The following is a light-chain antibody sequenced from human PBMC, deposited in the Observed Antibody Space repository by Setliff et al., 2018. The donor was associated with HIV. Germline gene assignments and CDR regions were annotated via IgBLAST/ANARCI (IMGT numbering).Light chain of an antibody. CDR3: QVWDSSSDWG. CDR2: DDR. Sequence: SYELTQPPSVSVAPGKTARITCGGNNIENKSVHWYQQKPGQAPVLVIYDDRDRPSGIPERFSGSNSGNTATLTISRVEAGDEADYYCQVWDSSSDWGFGGGTK. CDR1: NIENKS. V-gene: IGLV3-21*03. J-gene: IGLJ2*01.